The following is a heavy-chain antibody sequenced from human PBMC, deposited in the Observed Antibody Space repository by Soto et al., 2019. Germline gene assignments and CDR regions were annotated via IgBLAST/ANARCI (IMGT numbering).Heavy chain of an antibody. V-gene: IGHV4-34*01. Sequence: QVQVRQWGAGLLKPSETLSLTYAVYGGSFSDNYWSWIRQPPGKGLEWLGEINHSGSTNHNPSFKSRVTILADTSKKQFSLKLSSVTAADTAVYYCARGRGEIQGPWGQGTLVTVSS. J-gene: IGHJ5*02. CDR1: GGSFSDNY. D-gene: IGHD3-16*01. CDR3: ARGRGEIQGP. CDR2: INHSGST.